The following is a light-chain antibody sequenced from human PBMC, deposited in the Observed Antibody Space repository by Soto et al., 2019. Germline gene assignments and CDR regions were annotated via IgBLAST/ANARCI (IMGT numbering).Light chain of an antibody. CDR2: AAS. CDR1: QSISSW. J-gene: IGKJ4*01. V-gene: IGKV1-39*01. Sequence: DIQMTPSPSALSASVGDRATITCRASQSISSWLAWYQQKPGKAPKLLIYAASSLHSGVPSRFSGSGSGTDFTLTISSLQPEDFATYSCQQTYRTPLTFGGGTKVDI. CDR3: QQTYRTPLT.